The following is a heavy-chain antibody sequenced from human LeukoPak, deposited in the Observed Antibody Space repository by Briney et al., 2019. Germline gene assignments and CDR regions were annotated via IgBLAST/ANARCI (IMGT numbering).Heavy chain of an antibody. CDR1: GYTFTSCD. CDR3: ARGWVNCSGGSCYSSWFDP. D-gene: IGHD2-15*01. J-gene: IGHJ5*02. CDR2: MNPNSGNT. V-gene: IGHV1-8*01. Sequence: AAVKVSCKASGYTFTSCDINWVRQATGQGLEWMGWMNPNSGNTGYAQKFQGRVTMTRNTSISTAYMELSSLRSEDTAVYYCARGWVNCSGGSCYSSWFDPWGQGTLVTVSS.